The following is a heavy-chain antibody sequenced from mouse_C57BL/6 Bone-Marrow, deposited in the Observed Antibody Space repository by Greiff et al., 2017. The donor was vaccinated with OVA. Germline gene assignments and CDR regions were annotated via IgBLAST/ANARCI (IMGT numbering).Heavy chain of an antibody. J-gene: IGHJ2*01. CDR2: IDPEDGET. D-gene: IGHD1-1*01. CDR3: AILYYYGSSYDY. V-gene: IGHV14-2*01. CDR1: GFNIKDYY. Sequence: EVHLVESGAELVKPGASVKLSCTASGFNIKDYYMHWVKQRTEQGLEWIGRIDPEDGETKYAPKFQGKATITADTSSNSAYLQLSSLTSEDTAVYYCAILYYYGSSYDYWGQGTTLTVSS.